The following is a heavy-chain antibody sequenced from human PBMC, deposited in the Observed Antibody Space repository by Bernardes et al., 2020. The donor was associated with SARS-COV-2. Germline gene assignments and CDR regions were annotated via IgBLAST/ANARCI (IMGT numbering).Heavy chain of an antibody. CDR2: INEDGSIT. J-gene: IGHJ4*02. Sequence: GGSLRLSRAASGFSVSAYWMHWVRQVPGEGLVWVSRINEDGSITNYADSVKGRFTISRDIAKNKIYLQMNSLRTEDTAVYYCARDFGGNSDYWGQGTLVTVSS. D-gene: IGHD2-21*01. CDR1: GFSVSAYW. V-gene: IGHV3-74*01. CDR3: ARDFGGNSDY.